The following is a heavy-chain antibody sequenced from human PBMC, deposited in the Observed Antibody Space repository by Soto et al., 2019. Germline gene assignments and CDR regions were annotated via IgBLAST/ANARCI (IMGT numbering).Heavy chain of an antibody. CDR2: ISNDGTST. CDR1: GFTSSSYW. CDR3: SRDCYYYDTSDHFSADAFDI. V-gene: IGHV3-74*01. D-gene: IGHD3-22*01. Sequence: TGGSLRLSCAASGFTSSSYWMHWVRQAPGKGLVWVSRISNDGTSTNYADSVKGRFTISRDNAKNTVYLEMNSLRAEDTAVYYCSRDCYYYDTSDHFSADAFDIWGQGTTVTVSS. J-gene: IGHJ3*02.